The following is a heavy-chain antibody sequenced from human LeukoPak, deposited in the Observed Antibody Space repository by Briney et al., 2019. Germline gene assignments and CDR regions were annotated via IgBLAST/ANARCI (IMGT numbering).Heavy chain of an antibody. D-gene: IGHD2-2*01. CDR1: GYTFTGYY. CDR3: ARGVVPAATPYYYYYYGMDV. Sequence: ASVKVSCKASGYTFTGYYMHWVRQAPGQGLEWMGWINPNSGGTNYAQKFQGWVTMTRDTSISTAYMELSRLRSDDTAVYYCARGVVPAATPYYYYYYGMDVWGQGTTVTVSS. CDR2: INPNSGGT. V-gene: IGHV1-2*04. J-gene: IGHJ6*02.